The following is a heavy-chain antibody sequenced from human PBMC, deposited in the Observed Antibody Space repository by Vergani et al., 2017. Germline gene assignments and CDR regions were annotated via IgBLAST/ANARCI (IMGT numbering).Heavy chain of an antibody. Sequence: QVQLQQWGAGLLKPSETLSLTCAVYGGSFSGYYWSWIRQPPGKGLEWIGEINHSGSTNYNPSLKSRVTISVETSKNQFSLKLSSVTAADTAVYYCARGRVQLGYCSGGSCYWFDPWGQGTLVTVSS. D-gene: IGHD2-15*01. CDR2: INHSGST. CDR3: ARGRVQLGYCSGGSCYWFDP. J-gene: IGHJ5*02. V-gene: IGHV4-34*01. CDR1: GGSFSGYY.